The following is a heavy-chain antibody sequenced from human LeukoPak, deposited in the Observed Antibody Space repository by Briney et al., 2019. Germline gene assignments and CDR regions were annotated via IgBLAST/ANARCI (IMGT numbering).Heavy chain of an antibody. D-gene: IGHD6-19*01. V-gene: IGHV3-72*01. CDR2: IRNKANSYTT. Sequence: HTGGSLRLSCSALGLTLSDHYMDWVRQAPGKGLEWVGRIRNKANSYTTEYAASVKGRFTISRDDSKNSLYLQMNSLKTEDTAVYYCARERNLEIAVAGTIFNYWGQGTLVTVSS. CDR1: GLTLSDHY. J-gene: IGHJ4*02. CDR3: ARERNLEIAVAGTIFNY.